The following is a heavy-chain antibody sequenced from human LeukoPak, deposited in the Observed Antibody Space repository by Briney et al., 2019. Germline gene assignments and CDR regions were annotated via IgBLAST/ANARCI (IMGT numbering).Heavy chain of an antibody. CDR1: GFTFSSYG. V-gene: IGHV3-9*01. CDR2: ISWNSGSI. D-gene: IGHD4-17*01. Sequence: GRSLRLSCAASGFTFSSYGMHGVRQAPGKGLEWVSGISWNSGSIGYADSVKGRFTISRDNAKNSLYLQMNSLRAEDTALYYCAKDSGSMTTVTTRGNWFDPWGQGTLVTVSS. J-gene: IGHJ5*02. CDR3: AKDSGSMTTVTTRGNWFDP.